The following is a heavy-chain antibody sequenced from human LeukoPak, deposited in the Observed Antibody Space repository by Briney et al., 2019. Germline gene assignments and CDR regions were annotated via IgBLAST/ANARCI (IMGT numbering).Heavy chain of an antibody. D-gene: IGHD3-22*01. CDR1: GGSFSGYY. CDR3: ARGTYDSSGYYPQGVDY. V-gene: IGHV4-34*01. J-gene: IGHJ4*02. Sequence: SETLSLTCAVYGGSFSGYYWSWIRQPPGKGLEWIGEINRSGSTNYNPSLKSRVTISVDTSKNQFSLKLSSVTAADTAVYYCARGTYDSSGYYPQGVDYWGQGTLVTVSS. CDR2: INRSGST.